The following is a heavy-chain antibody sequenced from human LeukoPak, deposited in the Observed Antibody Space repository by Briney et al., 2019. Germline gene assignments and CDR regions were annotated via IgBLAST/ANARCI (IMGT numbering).Heavy chain of an antibody. CDR2: ISSSGSTI. J-gene: IGHJ4*02. D-gene: IGHD6-13*01. CDR1: GFTFSSYE. V-gene: IGHV3-48*03. Sequence: GGSLRLSCAASGFTFSSYEMNWVRQAPGKGLEWVSYISSSGSTIYYADSVKGRFTISRDNAKNSLYLQMNSLRAEDTAVYYCAKEQQLGTSHFDYWGQGTLVTVSS. CDR3: AKEQQLGTSHFDY.